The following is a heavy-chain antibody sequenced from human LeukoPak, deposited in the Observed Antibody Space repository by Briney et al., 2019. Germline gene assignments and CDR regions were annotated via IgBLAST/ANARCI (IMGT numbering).Heavy chain of an antibody. CDR3: AREDRPNGLMVYARGDNLFDP. CDR2: IYTSGST. CDR1: SFSISSYY. D-gene: IGHD2-8*01. Sequence: SETLSRTGTVASFSISSYYWRWIPHPAGNGLEGIVRIYTSGSTNYNPSLKSLFNMSVHTDKTQYSLKLSCVTAADTAVYYCAREDRPNGLMVYARGDNLFDPWGQGTLVSVPS. J-gene: IGHJ5*02. V-gene: IGHV4-4*07.